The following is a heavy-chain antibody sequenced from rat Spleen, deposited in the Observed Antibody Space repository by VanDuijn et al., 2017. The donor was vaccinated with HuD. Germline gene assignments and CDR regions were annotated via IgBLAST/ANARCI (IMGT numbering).Heavy chain of an antibody. J-gene: IGHJ3*01. CDR1: GFSLISNS. CDR3: TRSYAGYTSNWFPY. D-gene: IGHD1-11*01. Sequence: QVQLKESGPGLVQPSQTLSLTCTVSGFSLISNSVHWVRQPPGKGLEWMGGLWGDGSTDYNSTLKSRLSISRDTAKSQVFLKMSRLRSEDIATYCCTRSYAGYTSNWFPYWGQGTLVTVSS. V-gene: IGHV2-1*01. CDR2: LWGDGST.